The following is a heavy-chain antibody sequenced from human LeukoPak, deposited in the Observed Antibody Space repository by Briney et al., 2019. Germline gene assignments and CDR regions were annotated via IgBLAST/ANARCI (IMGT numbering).Heavy chain of an antibody. J-gene: IGHJ3*02. CDR2: IYSGGNT. CDR3: ARDVGFIVGATPGAFDI. Sequence: GGSLRLSCAASGFTFSSYWMHWVRQAPGKGLEWVSVIYSGGNTYYADSVKGRFTISRDNTKNTVYLQMNSLRADDTAVYYCARDVGFIVGATPGAFDIWGQGTMVTVSS. CDR1: GFTFSSYW. V-gene: IGHV3-66*01. D-gene: IGHD1-26*01.